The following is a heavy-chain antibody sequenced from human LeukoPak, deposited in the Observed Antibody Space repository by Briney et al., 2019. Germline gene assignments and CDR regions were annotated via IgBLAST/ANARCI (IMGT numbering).Heavy chain of an antibody. D-gene: IGHD6-13*01. CDR1: GYSISSGYY. CDR2: LSHSGST. V-gene: IGHV4-38-2*02. CDR3: ARGLRPRSRQLVRFDY. Sequence: SETLSLTCTVSGYSISSGYYWGWIRQPPGKGLEHVGSLSHSGSTFYNPSLKSRVTISIDTSKNQFSLKLSSVTAADTAVYYCARGLRPRSRQLVRFDYWGQGTLVTVSS. J-gene: IGHJ4*02.